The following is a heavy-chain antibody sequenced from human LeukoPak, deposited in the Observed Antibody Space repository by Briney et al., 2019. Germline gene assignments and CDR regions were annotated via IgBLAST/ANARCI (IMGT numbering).Heavy chain of an antibody. CDR2: LGVSGGGP. J-gene: IGHJ3*01. D-gene: IGHD1-14*01. V-gene: IGHV3-23*01. CDR1: GFTFRTYS. Sequence: GGSLRLSCAASGFTFRTYSMTWVCQAPGKGLEWVSALGVSGGGPEYADSVKGRFTITRDDSKNTLYLQMDSLRAEDTAIYYCAKRRTSCQGNGFDVWGQGTVVTVSS. CDR3: AKRRTSCQGNGFDV.